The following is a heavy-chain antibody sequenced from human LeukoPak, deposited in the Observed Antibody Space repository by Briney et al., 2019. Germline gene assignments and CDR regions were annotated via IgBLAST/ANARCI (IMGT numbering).Heavy chain of an antibody. Sequence: GASVKVSCKTSGYTFTDYYLHWVRQAPGQGLEWMGWINPNSGGTNYAQKFQARVSMTRDASISTAYMQLSRLRFDDTAVYYCARSPHILTGENFDYWGQGTLVTVSS. J-gene: IGHJ4*02. V-gene: IGHV1-2*02. D-gene: IGHD3-9*01. CDR2: INPNSGGT. CDR1: GYTFTDYY. CDR3: ARSPHILTGENFDY.